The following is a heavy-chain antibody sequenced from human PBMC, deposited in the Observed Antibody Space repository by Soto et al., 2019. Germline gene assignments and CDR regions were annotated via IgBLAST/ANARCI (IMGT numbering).Heavy chain of an antibody. CDR3: ARASVGDYSSSWYYFDY. CDR2: INHSGST. Sequence: PSETLSLTCAVYGGSFSGYYWSWIRQPPGKGLEWIGEINHSGSTNYNPSLKSRVTISVDTSKNQFSLKLSSVTAADTAVYYCARASVGDYSSSWYYFDYWGQGTLVTVSS. CDR1: GGSFSGYY. D-gene: IGHD6-13*01. V-gene: IGHV4-34*01. J-gene: IGHJ4*02.